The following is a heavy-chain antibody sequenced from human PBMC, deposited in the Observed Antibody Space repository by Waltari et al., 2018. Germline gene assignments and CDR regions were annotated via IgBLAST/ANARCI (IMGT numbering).Heavy chain of an antibody. J-gene: IGHJ4*02. CDR1: GGSISSYY. Sequence: QVQLQESGPGLVKPSETLSLTCTVPGGSISSYYWSWIRQPPGKGLELIGYIYYSGSTNYNPSRHSRVTISVDTSKNQFSLKLSSVTAADTAVYYCARAEEYYYDSSGYINFFDYWGQGTLVTVSS. V-gene: IGHV4-59*01. CDR3: ARAEEYYYDSSGYINFFDY. D-gene: IGHD3-22*01. CDR2: IYYSGST.